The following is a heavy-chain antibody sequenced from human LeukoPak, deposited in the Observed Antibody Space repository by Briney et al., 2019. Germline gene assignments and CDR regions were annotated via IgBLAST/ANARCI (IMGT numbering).Heavy chain of an antibody. V-gene: IGHV3-48*01. J-gene: IGHJ4*02. Sequence: GGSLRLSCGVSGFTFSSYSMNWVRQAPGKGLEWVSYISSSSSTIYYADSVKGRFTISRDNAKNSLYLQMNSLRAEDTAVYYCARDFTGYSSGWYPKNIDYWGQGTLVTVSS. CDR2: ISSSSSTI. CDR1: GFTFSSYS. D-gene: IGHD6-19*01. CDR3: ARDFTGYSSGWYPKNIDY.